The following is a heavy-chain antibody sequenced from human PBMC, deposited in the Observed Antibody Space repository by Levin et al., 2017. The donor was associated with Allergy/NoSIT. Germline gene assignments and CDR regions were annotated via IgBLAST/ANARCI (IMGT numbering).Heavy chain of an antibody. CDR2: IRSEGNGATT. D-gene: IGHD3-10*01. CDR1: GFTFGDYA. J-gene: IGHJ4*02. V-gene: IGHV3-49*03. Sequence: GESLKISCTGSGFTFGDYAMSWFRQAPGKGPEWVGFIRSEGNGATTEYAASVKGRFTISRNDSKSIAYLQMDSLKTGDTAVYYCSRDRRGGDYWGQGTLVTVSS. CDR3: SRDRRGGDY.